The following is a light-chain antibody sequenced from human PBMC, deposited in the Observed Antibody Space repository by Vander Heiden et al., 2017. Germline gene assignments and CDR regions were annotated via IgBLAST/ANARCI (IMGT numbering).Light chain of an antibody. J-gene: IGKJ2*01. V-gene: IGKV4-1*01. CDR2: GAS. CDR3: QQYYSLPYT. CDR1: QSVFFSSNNKNY. Sequence: DIVMTQSPDSLAVSLGERATFNCKSSQSVFFSSNNKNYLAWYRQKQGQPPKLLIYGASNRESGVTDRFSGSGSGTDFTLTISSLQAEDVAVYYCQQYYSLPYTFGQGTKLEIK.